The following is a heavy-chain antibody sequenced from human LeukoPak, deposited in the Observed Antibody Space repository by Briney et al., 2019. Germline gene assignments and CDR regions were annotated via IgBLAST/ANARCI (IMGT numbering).Heavy chain of an antibody. D-gene: IGHD2-2*01. CDR2: ISSSSSYI. Sequence: GGSLRLSCAASGFTFSSYSMNWVRQAPGKGLEWVSSISSSSSYIYYADSVKGRFTISRDNAKNSLYLQMNSLRAEGTAVYYCARDSAVVPAALDYYYYYGMDVWGQGTTVTVSS. CDR1: GFTFSSYS. V-gene: IGHV3-21*01. J-gene: IGHJ6*02. CDR3: ARDSAVVPAALDYYYYYGMDV.